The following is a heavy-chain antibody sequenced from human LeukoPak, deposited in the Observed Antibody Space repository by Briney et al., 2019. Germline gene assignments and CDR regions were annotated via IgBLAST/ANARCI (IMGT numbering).Heavy chain of an antibody. J-gene: IGHJ4*02. CDR3: ARGLWSAHRREYYFDS. CDR1: GYTFTNYA. D-gene: IGHD3-3*01. Sequence: ASVKVSCKASGYTFTNYAVNWLRQAPGQRLEWMGWINAGNGDTKFSQNYQARVTITRDASASTAYMELSSLTSEDTAVYFCARGLWSAHRREYYFDSWGQGALVTVSS. V-gene: IGHV1-3*01. CDR2: INAGNGDT.